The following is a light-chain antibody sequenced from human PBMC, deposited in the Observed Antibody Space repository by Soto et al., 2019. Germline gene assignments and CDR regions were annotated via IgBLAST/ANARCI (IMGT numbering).Light chain of an antibody. V-gene: IGLV2-14*01. CDR3: SSFTSSSTQV. CDR2: EDN. J-gene: IGLJ3*02. CDR1: SSDVGGYDY. Sequence: QSALTQPASVSGSLGQSITISCTGTSSDVGGYDYVSWYRQHPGKVPKLIIYEDNKRPSGVSNRFSGSKSANTASLTISGPQADDEADYYCSSFTSSSTQVFGGGTKLTVL.